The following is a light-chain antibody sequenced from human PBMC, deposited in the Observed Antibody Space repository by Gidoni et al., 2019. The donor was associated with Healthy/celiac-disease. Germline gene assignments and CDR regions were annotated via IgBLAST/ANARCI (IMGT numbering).Light chain of an antibody. Sequence: IQMTQSPSSLSASVGDRVTITRQASQDISNYLNWYQQKPGKAPKLLIYDASNLETGVPSRFSGSGSGTDFTFTISSLQPEDFATYYCQQYDNLPSYTFGQGTKLEIK. CDR3: QQYDNLPSYT. J-gene: IGKJ2*01. CDR2: DAS. V-gene: IGKV1-33*01. CDR1: QDISNY.